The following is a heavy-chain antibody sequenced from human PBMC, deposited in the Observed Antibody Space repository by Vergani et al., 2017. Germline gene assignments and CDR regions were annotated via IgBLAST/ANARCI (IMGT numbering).Heavy chain of an antibody. CDR3: ARDGYSSSWRSYYYYYGMDV. D-gene: IGHD6-13*01. CDR1: GFTFSSYS. CDR2: ISSSSSTI. J-gene: IGHJ6*02. Sequence: EVQLVESGGGLVQPGGSLRLSCAASGFTFSSYSMNWVRQAPGKGLEWVSYISSSSSTIYYADSVKGRFTISRDNAKNSLYLQMNSLRDEDTAVYCCARDGYSSSWRSYYYYYGMDVWGQGTTVTVSS. V-gene: IGHV3-48*02.